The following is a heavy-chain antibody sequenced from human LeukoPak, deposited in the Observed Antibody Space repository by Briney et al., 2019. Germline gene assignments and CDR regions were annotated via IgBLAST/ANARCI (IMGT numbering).Heavy chain of an antibody. D-gene: IGHD4-17*01. CDR2: IGGSGDNT. V-gene: IGHV3-23*01. J-gene: IGHJ4*02. CDR3: AKGRGTTVTSAANY. Sequence: GGSLRLSCAASGFIFSSYAMSWVRQAPGKGLEWVSSIGGSGDNTFYADSVKDRFTISRDNSKNTLFLQMNSLRAEDTAVYYCAKGRGTTVTSAANYWGQGTLVTVSS. CDR1: GFIFSSYA.